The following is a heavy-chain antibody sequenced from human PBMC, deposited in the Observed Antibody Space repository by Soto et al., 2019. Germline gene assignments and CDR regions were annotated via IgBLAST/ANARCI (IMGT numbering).Heavy chain of an antibody. CDR3: ARANWYSEY. V-gene: IGHV4-59*13. D-gene: IGHD7-27*01. CDR1: GGSINNDY. CDR2: IYYTGST. J-gene: IGHJ4*02. Sequence: QVHLQESGPGLVKPSETLSLTCTVSGGSINNDYWSWIRQPPGKGLEWIGYIYYTGSTNYNPSLKSRVTMSVSPYKIQSALSLTVLAAADAAIEYCARANWYSEYWGQGTLVTASS.